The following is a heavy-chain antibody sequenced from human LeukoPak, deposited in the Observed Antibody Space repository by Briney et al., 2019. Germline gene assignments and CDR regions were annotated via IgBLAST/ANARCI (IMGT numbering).Heavy chain of an antibody. CDR3: ARYPGLEGTGSRGAFDY. J-gene: IGHJ4*02. V-gene: IGHV4-59*02. CDR1: GGSVSSYY. CDR2: IKSSGSS. Sequence: SETLSLTCTVSGGSVSSYYWSWIRQPPGKGLEWIGYIKSSGSSNYNPSLKSRVTISVDTSKNQFSLKLSSVTAADTAVYYCARYPGLEGTGSRGAFDYWGQGTLVTVSS. D-gene: IGHD3-10*01.